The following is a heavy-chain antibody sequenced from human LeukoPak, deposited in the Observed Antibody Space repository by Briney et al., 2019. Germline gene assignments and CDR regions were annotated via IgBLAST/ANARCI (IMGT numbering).Heavy chain of an antibody. CDR2: IYSGGST. V-gene: IGHV3-23*03. J-gene: IGHJ4*02. CDR1: GFTFSSYA. D-gene: IGHD1-26*01. Sequence: GGSLRLSCAASGFTFSSYAMSWVRQAPGKGLEWVSVIYSGGSTYYADSVKGRFTISRDNSKNTLYLQMNSLRAEDTAVYYCAKWSGSYHGPSDYWGQGTLVTVSS. CDR3: AKWSGSYHGPSDY.